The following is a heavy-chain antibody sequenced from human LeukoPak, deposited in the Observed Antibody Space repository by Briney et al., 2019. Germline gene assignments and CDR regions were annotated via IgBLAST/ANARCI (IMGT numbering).Heavy chain of an antibody. V-gene: IGHV1-24*01. Sequence: GASVKVSCKVSGYTLTELSMHWERQTPGKGLERMGGFDAEDGEALYAQKFQGRVTMTEDTSTDTAYMELSSLRSEDTAVYYCATDQRGAGLGFRYGSGSYNGMDVWGQGTTVTVSS. J-gene: IGHJ6*02. D-gene: IGHD3-10*01. CDR1: GYTLTELS. CDR2: FDAEDGEA. CDR3: ATDQRGAGLGFRYGSGSYNGMDV.